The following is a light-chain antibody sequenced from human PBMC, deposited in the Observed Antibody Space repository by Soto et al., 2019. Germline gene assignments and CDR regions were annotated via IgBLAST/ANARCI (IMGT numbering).Light chain of an antibody. CDR3: SSYAGSNNFV. CDR1: SSDVGGYNY. V-gene: IGLV2-14*01. Sequence: QSVLTQPASVSGSPGQSITISCTGTSSDVGGYNYVSWFQQHPGKAPKLKIYEVSNRPSGVSNRFSGSKSGNTASLTISERQAEDEADYYWSSYAGSNNFVFGTGTQLTVL. J-gene: IGLJ7*01. CDR2: EVS.